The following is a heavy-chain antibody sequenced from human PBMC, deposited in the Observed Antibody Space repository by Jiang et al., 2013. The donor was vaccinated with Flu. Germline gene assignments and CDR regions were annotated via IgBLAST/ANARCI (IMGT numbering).Heavy chain of an antibody. J-gene: IGHJ4*02. CDR1: GGTFSSYA. V-gene: IGHV1-69*01. Sequence: KPGSSVKVSCKASGGTFSSYAISWVRQAPGQGLEWMGGIIPIFGTANYAQKFQGRVTITADESTSTAYMELSSLRSEDTAVYYCARDRARGYSYGSADYWGQGTLVTVSS. CDR3: ARDRARGYSYGSADY. CDR2: IIPIFGTA. D-gene: IGHD5-18*01.